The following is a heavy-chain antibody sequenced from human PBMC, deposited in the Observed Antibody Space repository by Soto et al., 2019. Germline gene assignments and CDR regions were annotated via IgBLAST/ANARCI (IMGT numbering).Heavy chain of an antibody. V-gene: IGHV1-46*01. CDR1: GYTFTDHS. Sequence: ASVKVPCKASGYTFTDHSIHWLRQAPGQGPEWMGLINPSGGATSYALKFQGRVTMTRDTSTTTVYMEVNSLKSEDTAIYYCARKLSSGWYDWFDPWGQGTLVTVSS. J-gene: IGHJ5*02. D-gene: IGHD6-19*01. CDR2: INPSGGAT. CDR3: ARKLSSGWYDWFDP.